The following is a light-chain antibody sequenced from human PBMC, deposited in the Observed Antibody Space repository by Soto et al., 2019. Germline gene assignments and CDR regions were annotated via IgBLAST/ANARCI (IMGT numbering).Light chain of an antibody. CDR3: QHYKSYSNT. Sequence: DIQMTQSPSTLSASVGDRVTITCRASQSISHWLAWYQQKPGKAPKLLIYDASSLESGVPSRFSGSGSGTEFTLTIKSLHPDDFASYYCQHYKSYSNTFGQGTKLEIK. V-gene: IGKV1-5*01. J-gene: IGKJ2*01. CDR2: DAS. CDR1: QSISHW.